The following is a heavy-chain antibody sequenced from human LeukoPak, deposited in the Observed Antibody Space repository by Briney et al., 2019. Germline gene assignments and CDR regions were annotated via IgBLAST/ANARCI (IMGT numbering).Heavy chain of an antibody. Sequence: GGSLRLSCTASGFTFSNFAMTWVRQAPGKGLEWVSAITGSGSSTYYAESVRGRFTISRDNSKSALYLQMNSLRAEDTAVYYCAKEAVVVVAATRFHPLDYWGQGTLVTVSS. CDR2: ITGSGSST. D-gene: IGHD2-15*01. V-gene: IGHV3-23*01. CDR1: GFTFSNFA. CDR3: AKEAVVVVAATRFHPLDY. J-gene: IGHJ4*02.